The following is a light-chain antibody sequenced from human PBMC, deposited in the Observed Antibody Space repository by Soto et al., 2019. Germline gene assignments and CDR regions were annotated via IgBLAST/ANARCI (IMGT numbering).Light chain of an antibody. Sequence: QSVLTQPPSVSGAPGQRVTISCTGSSSNIGAGYDVHWYQQLPGTAPKLLIYGNSNRPSGVPDQFSVSKSGTSPSLAITEPRAVVEVEYYCPSLDSTRRRCVFGGGTKHNVL. CDR1: SSNIGAGYD. V-gene: IGLV1-40*01. J-gene: IGLJ3*02. CDR2: GNS. CDR3: PSLDSTRRRCV.